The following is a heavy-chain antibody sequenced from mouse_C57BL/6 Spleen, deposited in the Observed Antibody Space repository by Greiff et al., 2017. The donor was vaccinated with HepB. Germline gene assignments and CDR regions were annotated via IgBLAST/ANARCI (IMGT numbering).Heavy chain of an antibody. CDR3: ARREGGGYYAMDY. J-gene: IGHJ4*01. CDR1: GFSLSTSGMG. V-gene: IGHV8-12*01. CDR2: IYWDYDK. D-gene: IGHD1-1*02. Sequence: QVTLKVCGPGILQSSQTLSLTCSFSGFSLSTSGMGVSWLRQPSGKGLEWLAHIYWDYDKRYNPSLKSRLTISKDTSRNQVFLKITSVDTADTATYYCARREGGGYYAMDYWGQGTSVTVSS.